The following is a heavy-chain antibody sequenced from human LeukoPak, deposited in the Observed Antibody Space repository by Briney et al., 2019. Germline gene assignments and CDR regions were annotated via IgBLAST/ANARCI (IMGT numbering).Heavy chain of an antibody. CDR1: GYTFTSYY. Sequence: ASVTVSCKASGYTFTSYYMHWVRQAPGQGLEWMGIINPSGGSTSYAQKFQGRVTMTRDMSTSTVYMELSSLRSEDTAVYYCARDGYGDRGSAYWGQGTLVTVSS. J-gene: IGHJ4*02. CDR2: INPSGGST. D-gene: IGHD4-17*01. CDR3: ARDGYGDRGSAY. V-gene: IGHV1-46*01.